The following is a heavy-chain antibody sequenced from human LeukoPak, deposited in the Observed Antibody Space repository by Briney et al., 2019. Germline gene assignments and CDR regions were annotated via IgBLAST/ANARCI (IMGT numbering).Heavy chain of an antibody. CDR1: GFTFDDCG. CDR3: ARRIMATIKGRGYYFDY. D-gene: IGHD5-12*01. CDR2: INWNGGST. Sequence: GGSLRLSFAASGFTFDDCGMSWVRQAPGRGLEWVSGINWNGGSTGYADSVKGRFTISRDNVKNSLYLQMNSLRAEDTALYYCARRIMATIKGRGYYFDYWGQGTLVTVSS. V-gene: IGHV3-20*03. J-gene: IGHJ4*02.